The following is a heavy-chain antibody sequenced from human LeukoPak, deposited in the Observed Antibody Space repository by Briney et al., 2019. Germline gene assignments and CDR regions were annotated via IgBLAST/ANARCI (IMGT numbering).Heavy chain of an antibody. Sequence: GGSLRLSCVASGFSFSSYTMNWVRQAPGKGLEWVSSMNSISTYIHYADSVKGRFTISRDNAKNSLYLQMNSLRAEDTAVYYCLGGGNLGQGTLVTVSS. J-gene: IGHJ4*02. CDR2: MNSISTYI. D-gene: IGHD4-23*01. CDR1: GFSFSSYT. CDR3: LGGGN. V-gene: IGHV3-21*01.